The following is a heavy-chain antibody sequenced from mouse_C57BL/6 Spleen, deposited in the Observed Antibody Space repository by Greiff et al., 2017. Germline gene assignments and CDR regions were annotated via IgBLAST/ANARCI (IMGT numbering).Heavy chain of an antibody. V-gene: IGHV1-53*01. CDR2: INPSNGGT. J-gene: IGHJ1*03. CDR1: GYTFTSYW. CDR3: ASYYYGSPYWYFDV. D-gene: IGHD1-1*01. Sequence: QAQLQQPGTELVKPGASVKLSCKASGYTFTSYWMHWVKQRPGQGLEWIGNINPSNGGTNYNEKFKSKATLTVDKSSSTAYMQLSSLTSEDSAVYYCASYYYGSPYWYFDVWGTGTTVTVSS.